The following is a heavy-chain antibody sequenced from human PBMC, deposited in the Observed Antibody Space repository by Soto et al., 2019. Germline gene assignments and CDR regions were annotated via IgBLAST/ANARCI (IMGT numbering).Heavy chain of an antibody. Sequence: QVQLVPSGAEVKKPGASVKVSCKAPRYIFTAYFMHWVRQAPGQGLEWTGWINPNTGATHYGLRFQGRVTMTRDTSISTAYMELSSLRSDDTAVYYCASHGPGARFDPWGQGTLVIVSS. CDR3: ASHGPGARFDP. V-gene: IGHV1-2*02. CDR1: RYIFTAYF. CDR2: INPNTGAT. J-gene: IGHJ5*02.